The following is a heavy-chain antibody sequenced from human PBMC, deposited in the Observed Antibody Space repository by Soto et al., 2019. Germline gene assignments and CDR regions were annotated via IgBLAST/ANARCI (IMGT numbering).Heavy chain of an antibody. D-gene: IGHD2-2*01. CDR2: IIPIFGTA. Sequence: SVKVSCKASGGTFSSYAISWVRQAPGQGLEWMGGIIPIFGTANYAQKFQGRVTITADESTSTAYMELSSLRSEDTAVYYCATTEADFVVVQTAMVRGWFDLWGQGTLVTVSS. CDR3: ATTEADFVVVQTAMVRGWFDL. V-gene: IGHV1-69*13. J-gene: IGHJ5*02. CDR1: GGTFSSYA.